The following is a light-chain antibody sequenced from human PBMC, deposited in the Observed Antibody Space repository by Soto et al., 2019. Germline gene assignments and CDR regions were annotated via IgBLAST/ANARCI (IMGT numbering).Light chain of an antibody. CDR2: LNNDGSH. CDR3: QTWGTGINWV. J-gene: IGLJ3*02. Sequence: QLVLTQSPSASASLGASVKLTCTLSTGHSHYAVAWHQQQAEKGPRFLMKLNNDGSHYRGDGIPDRFSGSSSGTERYLTSSSVQSDDEADYFCQTWGTGINWVFGAGTKLTVL. V-gene: IGLV4-69*01. CDR1: TGHSHYA.